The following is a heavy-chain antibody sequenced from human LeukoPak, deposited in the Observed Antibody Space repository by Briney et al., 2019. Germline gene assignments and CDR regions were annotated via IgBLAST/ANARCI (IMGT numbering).Heavy chain of an antibody. V-gene: IGHV3-48*03. D-gene: IGHD6-6*01. J-gene: IGHJ5*02. CDR2: ISTRGTTM. CDR1: GFTFSDYE. Sequence: QTGGSLRLSCAASGFTFSDYEMNWVRQAPGKGLEWVSYISTRGTTMYYAESVKGRFTISRDDAKDSLYLEMNSLTAEDTALYYCARDSPTSTLYNWFDPWGQGTLVTVAS. CDR3: ARDSPTSTLYNWFDP.